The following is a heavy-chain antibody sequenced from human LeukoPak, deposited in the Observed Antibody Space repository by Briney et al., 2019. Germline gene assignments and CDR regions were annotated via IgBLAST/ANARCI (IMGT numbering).Heavy chain of an antibody. CDR3: ARGKGIVATIPYYYYYYMDV. D-gene: IGHD5-12*01. V-gene: IGHV1-8*03. Sequence: ASVKVSCKTSGYTFTSYDINWVRQATGQGLEWMGWMNPNSGNTGYAQKFQGRVTITRNTSISTAYMELSSLRSEDTAVYYCARGKGIVATIPYYYYYYMDVWGKGTTVTVSS. CDR1: GYTFTSYD. CDR2: MNPNSGNT. J-gene: IGHJ6*03.